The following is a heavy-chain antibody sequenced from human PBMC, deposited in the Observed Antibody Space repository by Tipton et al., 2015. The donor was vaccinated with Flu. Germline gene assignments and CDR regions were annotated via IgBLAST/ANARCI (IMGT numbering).Heavy chain of an antibody. CDR2: IYYSGST. V-gene: IGHV4-59*01. J-gene: IGHJ4*02. D-gene: IGHD2-15*01. Sequence: TLSLTCTVSGGSISSYYWSWIRQPPGKGLELIGYIYYSGSTNYNPSLKSRVTISVDTSKNQFSLKLSSVTAADPAVYYCARGSVVVAATGGYYFDYWGQGTLVTVSS. CDR1: GGSISSYY. CDR3: ARGSVVVAATGGYYFDY.